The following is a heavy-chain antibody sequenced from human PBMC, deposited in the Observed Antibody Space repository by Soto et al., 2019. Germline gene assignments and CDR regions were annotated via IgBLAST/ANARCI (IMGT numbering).Heavy chain of an antibody. CDR3: ARYYYPSGIPRYFDQ. Sequence: QVQLQESGPGVVEPSQTLSLTCTVSGGSVSSSGDCWSWIRQHPGRGLEWIGYIYSSGSAYYNSSPKSRLTCSPDTSKNQFSLNLSSVTAADTAVYYCARYYYPSGIPRYFDQWGQGTLVTVSS. J-gene: IGHJ4*02. V-gene: IGHV4-31*03. CDR2: IYSSGSA. CDR1: GGSVSSSGDC. D-gene: IGHD3-10*01.